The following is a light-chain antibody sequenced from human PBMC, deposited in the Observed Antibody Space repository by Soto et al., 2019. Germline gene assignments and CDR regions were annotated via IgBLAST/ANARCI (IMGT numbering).Light chain of an antibody. J-gene: IGLJ3*02. V-gene: IGLV2-23*02. Sequence: QSALTQPASVSGSAGQSITISCSGTMRDVGAYNLVSWYQQHPGTAPKLIIYEVRNRPSGISSRFSGSRSGNTASLTISGLQAEDEADYYCFSYAGSGTRVFGGGTKLTVL. CDR3: FSYAGSGTRV. CDR1: MRDVGAYNL. CDR2: EVR.